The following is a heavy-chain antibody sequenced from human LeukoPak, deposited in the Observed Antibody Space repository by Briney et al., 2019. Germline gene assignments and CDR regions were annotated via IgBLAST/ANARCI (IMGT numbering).Heavy chain of an antibody. CDR1: GGSFSGYY. J-gene: IGHJ5*02. CDR2: INHSGST. CDR3: ARVVAAAGNNWFDP. D-gene: IGHD6-13*01. V-gene: IGHV4-34*01. Sequence: SETLSLTCAVYGGSFSGYYWSWIRQPPGKGLEWIGEINHSGSTYNNPSLKTRLSISIDTSKNQFSLRLNSVTAADTALYYCARVVAAAGNNWFDPWGQGTLVTVSS.